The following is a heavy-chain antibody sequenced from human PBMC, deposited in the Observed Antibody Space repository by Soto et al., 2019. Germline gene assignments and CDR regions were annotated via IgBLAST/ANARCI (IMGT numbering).Heavy chain of an antibody. CDR1: GFTFSSFS. D-gene: IGHD1-1*01. CDR2: ITRIASYI. Sequence: EVQLVESGGGLVKPGGSLRLSCAASGFTFSSFSMNWVRQAPGKGLEWVSSITRIASYIYYADSVKGRLPISRDNAKNSLYLQMNSLRAEDTAVYYCAREVTTGTFDSWSQGTLVTVSS. V-gene: IGHV3-21*06. J-gene: IGHJ5*01. CDR3: AREVTTGTFDS.